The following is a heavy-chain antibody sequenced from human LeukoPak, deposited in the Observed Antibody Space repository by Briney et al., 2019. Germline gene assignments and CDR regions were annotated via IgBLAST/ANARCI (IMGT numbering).Heavy chain of an antibody. Sequence: GRSLRLSCAASGFTFDDYAMHWVRQAPGKGLAWVSGISWNSGSIGYADSVKGRFTISRDNAKNSLYLQMNSLRAEDTALYYCAKDVAAAGTGYYFDHWGQGTLVTVSS. D-gene: IGHD6-13*01. J-gene: IGHJ4*02. V-gene: IGHV3-9*01. CDR2: ISWNSGSI. CDR1: GFTFDDYA. CDR3: AKDVAAAGTGYYFDH.